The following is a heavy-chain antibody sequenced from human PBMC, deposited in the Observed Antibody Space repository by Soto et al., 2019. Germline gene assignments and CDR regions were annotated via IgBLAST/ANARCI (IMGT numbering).Heavy chain of an antibody. Sequence: ASVKVSCKASGYTFASYAMHWVRQAPGQRLEWMGWINAGNGNTKYSQKFQGRVTITRDTSASTAYMELSSLRSEDTAVYYCARDPVIYDSSGYLGDAFDIWGQGTMVTVSS. CDR2: INAGNGNT. CDR3: ARDPVIYDSSGYLGDAFDI. V-gene: IGHV1-3*01. J-gene: IGHJ3*02. CDR1: GYTFASYA. D-gene: IGHD3-22*01.